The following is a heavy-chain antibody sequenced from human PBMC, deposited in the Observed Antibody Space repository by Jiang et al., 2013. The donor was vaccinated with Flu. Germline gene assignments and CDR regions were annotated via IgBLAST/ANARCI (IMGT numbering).Heavy chain of an antibody. D-gene: IGHD3-16*01. CDR1: VDTFSTST. Sequence: QLVESGAEVKKPGSSVKVSCKASVDTFSTSTVTWVRQAPGQGLEWMGGILPMFGTTTFAQKFRDRVTLSADKSTRTVYMEVSSLRSEDTAMYYCASPPESGGDAFDIWGLGTMVTVSS. J-gene: IGHJ3*02. V-gene: IGHV1-69*06. CDR3: ASPPESGGDAFDI. CDR2: ILPMFGTT.